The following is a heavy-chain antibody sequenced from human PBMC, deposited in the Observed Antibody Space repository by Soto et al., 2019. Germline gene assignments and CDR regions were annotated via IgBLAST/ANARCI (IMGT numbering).Heavy chain of an antibody. J-gene: IGHJ5*02. CDR2: IYYSGST. D-gene: IGHD6-13*01. V-gene: IGHV4-59*01. CDR1: GGSISSYY. CDR3: AREQQLVSESLFDP. Sequence: SETLSLTCTGSGGSISSYYWSWIRQPPVKGLEWIGYIYYSGSTNYNPSLKSRVTISVDTSKNQFSLKLSSVTAADTAVYYCAREQQLVSESLFDPWGQGTLVTVSS.